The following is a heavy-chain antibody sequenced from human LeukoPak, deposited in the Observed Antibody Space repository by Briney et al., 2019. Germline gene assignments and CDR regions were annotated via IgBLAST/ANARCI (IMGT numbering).Heavy chain of an antibody. CDR3: SRDLLMYYSGSGEST. CDR2: INPHSGAT. Sequence: ASVKVSCKASGYTFTGYYMHWVRQAPGQGLEWMGWINPHSGATNYAQKFQGRVTMTRDTSISTASMELSSLRSDDTAIYYCSRDLLMYYSGSGESTWGQGTQVTASS. D-gene: IGHD3-10*01. V-gene: IGHV1-2*02. CDR1: GYTFTGYY. J-gene: IGHJ5*02.